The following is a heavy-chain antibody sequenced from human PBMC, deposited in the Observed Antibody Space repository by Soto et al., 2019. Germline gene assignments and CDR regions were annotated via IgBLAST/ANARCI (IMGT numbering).Heavy chain of an antibody. J-gene: IGHJ4*02. Sequence: ASVKVSCKASGYTFTSYDMHWVRHAPGQGLEWMGIINPSGGSTSYAQKFQGRVTMTRDTSTSTVYMELSSLRSEDTAVYYCARDGGEDIVVVPAAEYTFDYWGQGTLVTVSS. D-gene: IGHD2-2*01. V-gene: IGHV1-46*01. CDR2: INPSGGST. CDR1: GYTFTSYD. CDR3: ARDGGEDIVVVPAAEYTFDY.